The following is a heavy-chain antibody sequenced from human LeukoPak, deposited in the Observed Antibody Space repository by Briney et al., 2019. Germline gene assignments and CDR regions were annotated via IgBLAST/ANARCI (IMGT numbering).Heavy chain of an antibody. V-gene: IGHV4-38-2*02. J-gene: IGHJ4*02. CDR3: ARLSGGIDY. Sequence: SETLSLTCTVSGYYIRSGYYWGWIRQPPGKGLEWIGSIYHSGSTYYNPSLKSRVTISVDTSKNQFSLKLSSVTAADTAVYYCARLSGGIDYWGQGTLVTVSS. CDR1: GYYIRSGYY. D-gene: IGHD3-16*01. CDR2: IYHSGST.